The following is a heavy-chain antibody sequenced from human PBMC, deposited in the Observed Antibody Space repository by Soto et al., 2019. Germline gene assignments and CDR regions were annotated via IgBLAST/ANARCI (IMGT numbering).Heavy chain of an antibody. J-gene: IGHJ4*02. CDR2: IWYDGTQK. D-gene: IGHD4-17*01. CDR3: ARAGGTTVTGLWHCDS. V-gene: IGHV3-33*01. Sequence: QVQLEESGGGVVQPGRSLRLSCEASGFTFNTYSMHWVRQPPGKGLEWLAAIWYDGTQKYYADSVKGRFIISRDNSKKTMDLEMNSLRAEDTAVYYCARAGGTTVTGLWHCDSWGQGTLVTVSS. CDR1: GFTFNTYS.